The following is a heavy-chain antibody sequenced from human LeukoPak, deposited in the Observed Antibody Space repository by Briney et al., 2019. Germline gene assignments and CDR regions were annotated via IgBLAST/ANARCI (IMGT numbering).Heavy chain of an antibody. CDR1: GGTFSSYA. Sequence: SVKVSCKASGGTFSSYAISWVRQAPGQGLEWMGGIIPIFGTANYAQKFQGRVTITADASTSTAYIELSGLRYEDTAVYYCARSAEGLFVGALYFDYWGQGTLVTVSS. CDR2: IIPIFGTA. D-gene: IGHD1-26*01. J-gene: IGHJ4*02. V-gene: IGHV1-69*13. CDR3: ARSAEGLFVGALYFDY.